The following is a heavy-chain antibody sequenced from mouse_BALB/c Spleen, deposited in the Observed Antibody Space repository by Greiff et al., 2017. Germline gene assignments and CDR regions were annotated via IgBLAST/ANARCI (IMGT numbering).Heavy chain of an antibody. V-gene: IGHV1S22*01. CDR2: IYPGSGST. Sequence: LKQPGSELVRPGASVKLSCKASGYTFTSYWMHWVKQRHGQGLEWIGNIYPGSGSTNYDEKFKSKCTLTVDTSSSTAYMHLSSLTSEDSAVYYCTIYYYGSSLDYWGQGTTLTVSS. CDR1: GYTFTSYW. CDR3: TIYYYGSSLDY. J-gene: IGHJ2*01. D-gene: IGHD1-1*01.